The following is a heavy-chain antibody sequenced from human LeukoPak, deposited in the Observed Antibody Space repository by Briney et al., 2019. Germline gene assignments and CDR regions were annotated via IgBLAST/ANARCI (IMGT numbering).Heavy chain of an antibody. V-gene: IGHV3-23*01. D-gene: IGHD6-25*01. CDR2: ISGSVGPI. CDR3: AKDLSGYGPYWYFDL. Sequence: GGSLRLSCAASGFTFSSYGMSWVRQAPGKGLEWVSSISGSVGPIYYAASVKGRFTISRENSKNTLYLQMNNLRAEDSAVYYCAKDLSGYGPYWYFDLWGRGTLVTVSS. CDR1: GFTFSSYG. J-gene: IGHJ2*01.